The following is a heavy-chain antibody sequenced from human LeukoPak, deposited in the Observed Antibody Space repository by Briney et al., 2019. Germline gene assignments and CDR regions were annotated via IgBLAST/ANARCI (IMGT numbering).Heavy chain of an antibody. J-gene: IGHJ6*03. CDR3: ARQGSWYYYYYYMDV. Sequence: SETLSLTCTVSGGSFSGYYWSWIRQSPGKGLEWIGEINHSGSTNYNPSLKSRVTISVDTSKNQFSLKLSSVTAADTAVYYCARQGSWYYYYYYMDVWGKGTTVTISS. V-gene: IGHV4-34*01. CDR1: GGSFSGYY. D-gene: IGHD6-13*01. CDR2: INHSGST.